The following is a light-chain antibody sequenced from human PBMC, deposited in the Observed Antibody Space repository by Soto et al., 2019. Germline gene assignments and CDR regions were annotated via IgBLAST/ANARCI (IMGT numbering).Light chain of an antibody. CDR3: SSYTSDSTYV. Sequence: QAAVTQPASVSGSPGQSITISCTGTSSDVGGYNYVSWYQEHPGKAPKLMIYDVSNRPSGVSNRFSRSKSGNTPSLTISGLQAEDEADYYCSSYTSDSTYVFGTVTKLTVL. CDR2: DVS. J-gene: IGLJ1*01. CDR1: SSDVGGYNY. V-gene: IGLV2-14*01.